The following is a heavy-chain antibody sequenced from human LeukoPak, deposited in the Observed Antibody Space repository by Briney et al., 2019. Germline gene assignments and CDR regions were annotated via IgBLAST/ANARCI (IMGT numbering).Heavy chain of an antibody. Sequence: ASVKVSCKASNYTFTNYVINWVRQASGQGLEWMGWISAYNGDTNYAQRLQDRVTMTTDTPTSTTYMELRSLRSDDTAVYYCARGAMTFYAFDIWGQGTMVTVSS. J-gene: IGHJ3*02. CDR2: ISAYNGDT. CDR3: ARGAMTFYAFDI. D-gene: IGHD1-26*01. CDR1: NYTFTNYV. V-gene: IGHV1-18*01.